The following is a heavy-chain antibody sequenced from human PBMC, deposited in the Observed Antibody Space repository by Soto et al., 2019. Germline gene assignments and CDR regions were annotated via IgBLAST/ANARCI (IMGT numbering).Heavy chain of an antibody. CDR2: ISSSSSTI. CDR1: GFTFSSYS. J-gene: IGHJ6*03. V-gene: IGHV3-48*01. D-gene: IGHD2-15*01. Sequence: GGSLRLSCAASGFTFSSYSMNWVRQAPGKGLEWVSYISSSSSTIYYADSVKGRFTISRDNAKNSLYVQMNSLRAEETAVYYCARDLDCSGGSCYFHYYYYMDVWGKGTTVTVSS. CDR3: ARDLDCSGGSCYFHYYYYMDV.